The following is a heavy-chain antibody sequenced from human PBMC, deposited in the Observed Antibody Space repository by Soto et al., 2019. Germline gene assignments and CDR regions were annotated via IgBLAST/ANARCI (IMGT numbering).Heavy chain of an antibody. V-gene: IGHV1-3*01. Sequence: QVQLVQSGAEVKKPGASVKVSCKASGYTFTSYAMHWVRQAPGQRLEWMGWINGGNGNTKYSQKFQGRVTITRDTSASTAYMELSSLRSEDTAVYYCARSFVVVTDFDYWGQGTLVTVSS. CDR1: GYTFTSYA. CDR3: ARSFVVVTDFDY. D-gene: IGHD2-21*02. J-gene: IGHJ4*02. CDR2: INGGNGNT.